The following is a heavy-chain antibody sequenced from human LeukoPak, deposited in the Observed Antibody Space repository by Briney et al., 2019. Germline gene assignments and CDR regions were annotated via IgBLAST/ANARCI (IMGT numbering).Heavy chain of an antibody. CDR2: IKHDGSEK. CDR1: GFTFSSYW. Sequence: GGSLRLSCAASGFTFSSYWMNWARQAPGKGLEWVANIKHDGSEKNYVDSVKGRFTISRDNAKNSLYLQMNSLRAEDTAVYYCATPLDYYDRSDSHQGGDWGQGTLVTVSS. D-gene: IGHD3-22*01. CDR3: ATPLDYYDRSDSHQGGD. J-gene: IGHJ4*02. V-gene: IGHV3-7*03.